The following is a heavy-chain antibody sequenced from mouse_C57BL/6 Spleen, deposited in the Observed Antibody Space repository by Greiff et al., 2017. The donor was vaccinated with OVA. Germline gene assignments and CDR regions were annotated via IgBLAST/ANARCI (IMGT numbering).Heavy chain of an antibody. CDR3: ARRGGSSRYWYFDV. CDR2: ISNLAYSI. V-gene: IGHV5-15*01. CDR1: GFTFSDYG. D-gene: IGHD1-1*01. J-gene: IGHJ1*03. Sequence: EVKLVESGGGLVQPGGFLKLSCAASGFTFSDYGMAWVRQAPRKGPEWVAFISNLAYSIYYADTVTGRFTISRENAKNTLYLEMSSLRSEDTAMYYCARRGGSSRYWYFDVWGTGTTVTVSS.